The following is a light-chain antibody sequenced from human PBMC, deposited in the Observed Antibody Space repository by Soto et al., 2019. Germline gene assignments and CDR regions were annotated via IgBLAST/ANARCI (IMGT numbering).Light chain of an antibody. Sequence: DIQMTQSPSSLSASVGDRVTIACRAGRDINTYLNWYQHKPGKAPKLLIFSASTLQSGVPRRFSGSGSGTDFTLTINSLQPEDFATYFCQQSFNVPLTFGGGTKVEIK. J-gene: IGKJ4*01. V-gene: IGKV1-39*01. CDR1: RDINTY. CDR2: SAS. CDR3: QQSFNVPLT.